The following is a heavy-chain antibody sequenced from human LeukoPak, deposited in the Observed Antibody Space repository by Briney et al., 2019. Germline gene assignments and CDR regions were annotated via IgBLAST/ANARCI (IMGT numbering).Heavy chain of an antibody. CDR2: INPNTGGT. D-gene: IGHD6-13*01. J-gene: IGHJ4*02. Sequence: ASVKVSCKASGYSFTGHYIHWVRQAPGQGLEWMGCINPNTGGTNYAQKFQGRVTMTSDTSTTTAYMGLSSPSSDDTAVYFCSRSSAAAGAVGYWGQGTQVTVSS. CDR3: SRSSAAAGAVGY. V-gene: IGHV1-2*02. CDR1: GYSFTGHY.